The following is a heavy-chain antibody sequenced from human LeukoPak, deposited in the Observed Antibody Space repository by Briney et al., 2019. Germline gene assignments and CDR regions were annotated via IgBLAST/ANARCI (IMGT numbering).Heavy chain of an antibody. CDR2: TSNSSSYI. Sequence: PGGSLRLSCAASGFTFSSYSMNWVRQAPGKGLEWVSSTSNSSSYIYYADSVKGRFTISRDNAKNSLYLQMNSLRAEDTAVYYCARSVSGYYEWRFDPWGQGTLVTVSS. J-gene: IGHJ5*02. CDR3: ARSVSGYYEWRFDP. V-gene: IGHV3-21*01. D-gene: IGHD3-3*01. CDR1: GFTFSSYS.